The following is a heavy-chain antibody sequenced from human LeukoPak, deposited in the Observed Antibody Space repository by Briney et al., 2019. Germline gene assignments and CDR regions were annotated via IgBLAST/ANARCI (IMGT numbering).Heavy chain of an antibody. D-gene: IGHD1-14*01. CDR3: AKGGGTDYFDY. CDR2: ISPSAGST. CDR1: GFAFSNYA. V-gene: IGHV3-23*01. J-gene: IGHJ4*02. Sequence: GGSLRLSCAASGFAFSNYAMSWVRQAPGKGLEWVSTISPSAGSTDYADSVKGRFTISRDNSKNPLYLQMNSLGAEDTAVYYCAKGGGTDYFDYWGQGTLVTVSS.